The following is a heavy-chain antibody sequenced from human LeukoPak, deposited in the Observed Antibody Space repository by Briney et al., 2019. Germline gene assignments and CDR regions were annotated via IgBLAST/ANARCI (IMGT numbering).Heavy chain of an antibody. D-gene: IGHD3-22*01. CDR1: GFTFSNYW. V-gene: IGHV3-7*04. J-gene: IGHJ3*02. CDR3: ARESDSSGFGAFDI. Sequence: PGGSLRLSCAASGFTFSNYWMSWVRQAPGKGLEWVANINQDGSEKYYVDSVKGRFTISRDNAKNSLYLQTNSLRAEDTAVYYCARESDSSGFGAFDIWGQGTMVTVSS. CDR2: INQDGSEK.